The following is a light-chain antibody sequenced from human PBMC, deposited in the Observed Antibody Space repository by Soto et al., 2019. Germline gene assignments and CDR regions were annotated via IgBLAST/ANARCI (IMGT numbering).Light chain of an antibody. CDR3: CSYAGSYTHYV. Sequence: QSALTQPRSVSGSPGQSITISCTGTSSDVGGYNYVSWYRQYPGKAPKLMIYDVSKRPSGVPDRISGSKSGNTASLTISGLQAEDEADYYCCSYAGSYTHYVFGTGTKLTVL. J-gene: IGLJ1*01. V-gene: IGLV2-11*01. CDR2: DVS. CDR1: SSDVGGYNY.